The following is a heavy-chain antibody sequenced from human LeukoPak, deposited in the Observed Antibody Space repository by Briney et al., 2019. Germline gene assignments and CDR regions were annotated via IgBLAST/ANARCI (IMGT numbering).Heavy chain of an antibody. V-gene: IGHV3-15*01. CDR3: TTDYVYYYYGMDV. J-gene: IGHJ6*02. D-gene: IGHD3-16*01. CDR2: IKSKTDGGAT. CDR1: GFTFSNAW. Sequence: GGSLRLSCAASGFTFSNAWMNWVRQAPGRGLEWVGRIKSKTDGGATDYAAPVKARFSISRDDSKDTLYLQMNSLKTEDTAVYYCTTDYVYYYYGMDVWGQGTTVTVSS.